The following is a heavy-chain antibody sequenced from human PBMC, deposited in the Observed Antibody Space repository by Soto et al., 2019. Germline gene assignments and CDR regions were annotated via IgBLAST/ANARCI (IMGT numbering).Heavy chain of an antibody. D-gene: IGHD7-27*01. CDR2: IYDGGRT. CDR3: ARGLSGDKVDS. Sequence: QVQLQESGPGLVKPSQTLSLTCTVSGGSISTVDYWWSWIRQSPDMGLEWIGHIYDGGRTYNNPSLEIRVTMSRDTSNSQLSLTLSAVSAADTAVYYCARGLSGDKVDSWGEGTLVTVSS. J-gene: IGHJ4*02. CDR1: GGSISTVDYW. V-gene: IGHV4-30-4*01.